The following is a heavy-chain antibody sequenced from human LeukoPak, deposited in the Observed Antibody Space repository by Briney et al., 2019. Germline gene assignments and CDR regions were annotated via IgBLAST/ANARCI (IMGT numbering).Heavy chain of an antibody. CDR3: ARPLHSYSSSSRGGFDY. D-gene: IGHD6-6*01. Sequence: PSETLSLTCAVYGGSFSGYYWSWIRQPPGKGLEWIGEINHSGSTNYNPSLKSRVTISVDTSKNQFSLKLSSVTAADTAVYYCARPLHSYSSSSRGGFDYWGQGTLVTVSS. J-gene: IGHJ4*02. CDR2: INHSGST. CDR1: GGSFSGYY. V-gene: IGHV4-34*01.